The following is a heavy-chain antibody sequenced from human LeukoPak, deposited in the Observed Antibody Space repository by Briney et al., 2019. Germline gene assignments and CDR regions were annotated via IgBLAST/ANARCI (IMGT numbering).Heavy chain of an antibody. Sequence: ASVKVSCKTSGYTFTSNSMHWVRQAPGQRLEWMGWINADTGSRKYSENFQGRVTITTDTSARSAYMELSSLRSEDTAVYYCARPYDSSGWYRDAFDIWGQGTMVTVSS. D-gene: IGHD6-19*01. CDR3: ARPYDSSGWYRDAFDI. V-gene: IGHV1-3*01. CDR1: GYTFTSNS. J-gene: IGHJ3*02. CDR2: INADTGSR.